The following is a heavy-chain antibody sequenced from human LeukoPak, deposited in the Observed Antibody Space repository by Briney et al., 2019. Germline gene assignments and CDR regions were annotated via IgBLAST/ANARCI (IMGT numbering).Heavy chain of an antibody. CDR1: GYSFTNYW. CDR3: ARPRGTTVAPLYYFDY. D-gene: IGHD4-23*01. V-gene: IGHV5-51*01. CDR2: IYPGDSDT. Sequence: GESLEISCKGSGYSFTNYWIGWVRQMPGKGLEWMGIIYPGDSDTRYSPSFQGQVTISADKSISTAYLQWSSLKASDTAMYYCARPRGTTVAPLYYFDYWGQGTLVTVSS. J-gene: IGHJ4*02.